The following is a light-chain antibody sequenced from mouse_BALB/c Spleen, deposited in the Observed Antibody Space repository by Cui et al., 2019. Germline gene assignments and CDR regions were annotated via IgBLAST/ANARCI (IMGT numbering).Light chain of an antibody. CDR3: QQWSSNPPT. Sequence: IVLSKSPAILSASPGEKVTMTCRAGSRVSYMHWYQQKPGSSPKPWIYATSNLASGVPARFSGSGSGTSYSLTISRVEAEDAATYYCQQWSSNPPTFGAGTKLELK. CDR1: SRVSY. CDR2: ATS. J-gene: IGKJ5*01. V-gene: IGKV4-72*01.